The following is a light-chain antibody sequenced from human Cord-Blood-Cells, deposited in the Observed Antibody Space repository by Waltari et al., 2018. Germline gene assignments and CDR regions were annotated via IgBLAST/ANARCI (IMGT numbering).Light chain of an antibody. CDR2: DVS. CDR3: SSYTSSSTWV. J-gene: IGLJ3*02. Sequence: QSALTQPASVSGSPGQSITISRPGTSRDVGGYNYVSWYQQHPGKTPKLMIYDVSKRPSGVSNRFSGSKSGNTASLTISGLQAEDEADYYCSSYTSSSTWVFGGGTKLTVL. V-gene: IGLV2-14*01. CDR1: SRDVGGYNY.